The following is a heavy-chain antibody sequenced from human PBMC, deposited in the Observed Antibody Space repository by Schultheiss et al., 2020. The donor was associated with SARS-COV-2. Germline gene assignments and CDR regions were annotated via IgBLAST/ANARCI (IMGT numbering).Heavy chain of an antibody. V-gene: IGHV3-48*04. D-gene: IGHD4-17*01. CDR1: GFTFSSYA. CDR2: ISSSGSTI. J-gene: IGHJ3*02. CDR3: ARDYGDYTAFDI. Sequence: GSLRLSCAASGFTFSSYAMSWVRQAPGKGLEWVSYISSSGSTIYYADSVKGRFTISRDNAKNSLYLQMNSLRAEDTAVYYCARDYGDYTAFDIWGQGTMVTVSS.